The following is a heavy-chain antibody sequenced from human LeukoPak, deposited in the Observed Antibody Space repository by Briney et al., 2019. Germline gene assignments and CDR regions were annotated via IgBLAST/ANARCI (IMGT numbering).Heavy chain of an antibody. J-gene: IGHJ4*02. CDR2: ISGNGDST. V-gene: IGHV3-23*01. Sequence: PGGSLRLACAASGFTFSSYVMSWVRQAPGKGLEWVSGISGNGDSTFYADSVKGRFTISRDNSKNTVFLQMNSLGAEDTAVYYCAKDLRVAIAVSGPRGTFDSWGQGTLVTVSS. CDR1: GFTFSSYV. CDR3: AKDLRVAIAVSGPRGTFDS. D-gene: IGHD6-19*01.